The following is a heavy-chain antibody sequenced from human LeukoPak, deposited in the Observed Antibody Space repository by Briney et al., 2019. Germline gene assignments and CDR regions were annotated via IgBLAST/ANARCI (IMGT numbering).Heavy chain of an antibody. CDR2: IYYSGST. D-gene: IGHD3-10*01. CDR3: ARGHHVLLWFGEIYYMDV. Sequence: PSETLSLTCTVSGGSISSYYWSWIRQPAGKGLEWIGYIYYSGSTNYNPSLKSRVTISVDTSKNQFSLKLSSVTAADTAVYYCARGHHVLLWFGEIYYMDVWGKGTTVTISS. J-gene: IGHJ6*03. CDR1: GGSISSYY. V-gene: IGHV4-59*01.